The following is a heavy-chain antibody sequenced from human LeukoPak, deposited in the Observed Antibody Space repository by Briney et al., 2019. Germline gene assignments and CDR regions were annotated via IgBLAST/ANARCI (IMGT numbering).Heavy chain of an antibody. CDR1: GGTFSSYV. CDR2: IIPIFSTA. D-gene: IGHD1-26*01. J-gene: IGHJ4*02. Sequence: SVKVSCKASGGTFSSYVINLVRQAPGQGLEWMGGIIPIFSTADYAQKFQGRVTITADESTSTAYMELSRLRSDDTAVYYCARVPVGATSEFDYWGQGTLVTVSS. CDR3: ARVPVGATSEFDY. V-gene: IGHV1-69*13.